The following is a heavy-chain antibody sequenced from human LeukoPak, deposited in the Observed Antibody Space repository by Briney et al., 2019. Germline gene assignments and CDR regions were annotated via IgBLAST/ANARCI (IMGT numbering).Heavy chain of an antibody. CDR1: GFTFSSYG. CDR3: ARDPYYYDSSGYYGEGFDY. J-gene: IGHJ4*02. V-gene: IGHV3-30*03. Sequence: GGSLRLSCAASGFTFSSYGMHWVRQAPGKGLEWVAVISYDGSNKYYADSVKGRFTISRDNSKNTLYLQMNSLRAEDTAVYYCARDPYYYDSSGYYGEGFDYWGQGTLVTVSS. CDR2: ISYDGSNK. D-gene: IGHD3-22*01.